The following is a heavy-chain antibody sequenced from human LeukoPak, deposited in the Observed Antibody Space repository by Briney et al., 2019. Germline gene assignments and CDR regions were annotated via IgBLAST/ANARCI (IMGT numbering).Heavy chain of an antibody. Sequence: PSETLSLTCTVAGGSISSYYWSWIRQPPGKGLEWIGYIYYSGSMNYNPAPKSRVTMSVDTSKNQVSLKLTSVTAADTAVYYCARVPKGSGYFNYWGQGTLVTVSS. J-gene: IGHJ4*02. V-gene: IGHV4-59*01. D-gene: IGHD3-10*01. CDR2: IYYSGSM. CDR3: ARVPKGSGYFNY. CDR1: GGSISSYY.